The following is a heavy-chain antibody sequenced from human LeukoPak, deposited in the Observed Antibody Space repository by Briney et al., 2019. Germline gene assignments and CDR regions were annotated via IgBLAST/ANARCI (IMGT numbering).Heavy chain of an antibody. CDR1: GGSITSHY. V-gene: IGHV4-59*11. CDR2: IYYTGST. CDR3: ARRSGVLDSRDSRYFFDY. D-gene: IGHD3-22*01. Sequence: SETLSLTCVVSGGSITSHYWSWIRQPPGKGLEYIGYIYYTGSTDYNPSLKSRVTISLDTSKNLFSLSLSSVTAADTAVYYCARRSGVLDSRDSRYFFDYWGQGTLVTVSS. J-gene: IGHJ4*02.